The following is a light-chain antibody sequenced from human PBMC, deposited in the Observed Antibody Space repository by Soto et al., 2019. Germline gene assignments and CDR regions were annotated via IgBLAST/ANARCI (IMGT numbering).Light chain of an antibody. V-gene: IGLV2-18*01. Sequence: QSALTQPPSVSGSPGQSVTISCTGTSSDVGSYNRVSWYQQPPGTAPNLMIYEVSNRPSGVPDRFSGSKSGNTASLTISGLQAEDEADYYCSFYTRRSTWVFGGGTKVTVL. J-gene: IGLJ3*02. CDR2: EVS. CDR3: SFYTRRSTWV. CDR1: SSDVGSYNR.